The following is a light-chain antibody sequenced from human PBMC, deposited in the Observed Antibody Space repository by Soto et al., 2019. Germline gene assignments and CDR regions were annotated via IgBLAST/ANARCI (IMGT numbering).Light chain of an antibody. V-gene: IGLV1-40*01. CDR3: LYFDSSLSVV. J-gene: IGLJ2*01. CDR1: SSNIGAGYD. Sequence: QAVVTQPPSVSGAPGQRVTVSCTGSSSNIGAGYDVHWYQQLPGRAPKLLIYGNTNRPSGVPDRFSGSKSGTSASLAITGLQAEDEADYYCLYFDSSLSVVFGGGPQLTVL. CDR2: GNT.